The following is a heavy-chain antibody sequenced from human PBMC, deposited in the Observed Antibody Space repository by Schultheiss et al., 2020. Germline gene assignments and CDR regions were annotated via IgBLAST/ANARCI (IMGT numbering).Heavy chain of an antibody. CDR3: AREAGIAAADY. D-gene: IGHD6-13*01. CDR1: GGSISSYY. Sequence: LETLSLTCTVSGGSISSYYWSWIRQPPGKGLEWIGYIYYSGSTNYNPSLKSRVTISVDTSKNQFSLKLSSVTAADTAVYYCAREAGIAAADYWGQGTLVTVSS. V-gene: IGHV4-4*08. CDR2: IYYSGST. J-gene: IGHJ4*02.